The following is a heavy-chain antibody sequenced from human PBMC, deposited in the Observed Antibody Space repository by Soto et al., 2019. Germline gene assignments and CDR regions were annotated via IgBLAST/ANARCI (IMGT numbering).Heavy chain of an antibody. CDR2: TTDSGGDS. Sequence: GGSLRLSCVASGINFRSRAISWVRQAPGEGLEWVSVTTDSGGDSKYADSVRGRFTISRDNSKNTLYLQMSSLRVDDSAVYYCASGSSDSYPGSRIFDFWGRGTLVTVYS. J-gene: IGHJ4*02. CDR3: ASGSSDSYPGSRIFDF. V-gene: IGHV3-23*01. D-gene: IGHD3-10*01. CDR1: GINFRSRA.